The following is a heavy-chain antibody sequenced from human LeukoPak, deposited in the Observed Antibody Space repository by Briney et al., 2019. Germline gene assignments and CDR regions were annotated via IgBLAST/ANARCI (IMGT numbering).Heavy chain of an antibody. Sequence: ASVKVSCKASGGTFSSYAISWVRQAPGQGLEWMGRIIPILGIANYAQKFQGRVTITADKSTSTAYMELSSLRSEDTAVYYCARDRRNYIVVVPAEAFDIWGQGTMVTVSS. V-gene: IGHV1-69*04. D-gene: IGHD2-2*01. CDR1: GGTFSSYA. J-gene: IGHJ3*02. CDR2: IIPILGIA. CDR3: ARDRRNYIVVVPAEAFDI.